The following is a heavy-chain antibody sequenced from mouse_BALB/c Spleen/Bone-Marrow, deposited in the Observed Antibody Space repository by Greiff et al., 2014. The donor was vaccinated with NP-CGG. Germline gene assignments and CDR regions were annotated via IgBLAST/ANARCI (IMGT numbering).Heavy chain of an antibody. CDR3: AKVNRYGYAMDY. Sequence: VKLVESGPGLVAPAQSLSITCTVSGFSLTSYGVSWVRQPPGKGLEWLGVIWGDGSINYNSALISRLNIIKDNSKSQVFLKLNSVQTDDTATYYCAKVNRYGYAMDYWGQGTSVTVSS. CDR2: IWGDGSI. V-gene: IGHV2-3*01. CDR1: GFSLTSYG. J-gene: IGHJ4*01. D-gene: IGHD1-1*01.